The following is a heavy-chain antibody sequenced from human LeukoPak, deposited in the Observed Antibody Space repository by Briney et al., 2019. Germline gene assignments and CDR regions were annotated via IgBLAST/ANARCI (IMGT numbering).Heavy chain of an antibody. CDR1: GFTFSSDW. Sequence: PGGSLRLSCAASGFTFSSDWMSWVRQAPGKGLEWVANIKQVGSQKYSVVFVKGLFTISRDNAKTSLYLQMNSLRAEDTAVYYCARVDLDCSSTSCYDNGFDYWGQGTLVTVSS. CDR2: IKQVGSQK. J-gene: IGHJ4*02. V-gene: IGHV3-7*01. CDR3: ARVDLDCSSTSCYDNGFDY. D-gene: IGHD2-2*01.